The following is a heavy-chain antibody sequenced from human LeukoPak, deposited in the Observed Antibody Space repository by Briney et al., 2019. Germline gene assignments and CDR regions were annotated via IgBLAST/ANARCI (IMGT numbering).Heavy chain of an antibody. CDR2: INHSGST. CDR3: ARGSGLG. V-gene: IGHV4-34*01. CDR1: GGSFSGHY. Sequence: SETLSLTCAVYGGSFSGHYWSWIRQPPGKGLEWIGEINHSGSTNFNPSLKSRVTISVDTSKNQFSLKLSSETAADTAVYYCARGSGLGWGQGTLVTVSS. D-gene: IGHD2-8*02. J-gene: IGHJ4*02.